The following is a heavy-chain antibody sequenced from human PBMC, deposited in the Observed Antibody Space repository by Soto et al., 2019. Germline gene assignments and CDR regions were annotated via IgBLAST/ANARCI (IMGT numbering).Heavy chain of an antibody. CDR1: GGSISSGDYY. V-gene: IGHV4-30-4*01. D-gene: IGHD3-22*01. CDR3: ARHYYDSSGYYYEGDYFDY. Sequence: SETLSLTCTVSGGSISSGDYYWSWIRQPPGKGLEWIGYIYYSGSTYYNPSLKSRVTISVDTSKNQFSLKLSSVTAADTAVYYCARHYYDSSGYYYEGDYFDYWGQGTLVTVSS. J-gene: IGHJ4*02. CDR2: IYYSGST.